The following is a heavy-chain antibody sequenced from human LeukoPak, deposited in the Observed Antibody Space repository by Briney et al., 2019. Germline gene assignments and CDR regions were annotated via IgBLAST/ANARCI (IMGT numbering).Heavy chain of an antibody. CDR2: ISGSGGST. CDR3: AKLNDYGDYYLPYFDY. D-gene: IGHD4-17*01. CDR1: GFTFSSYA. V-gene: IGHV3-23*01. J-gene: IGHJ4*02. Sequence: RSGGSLRLSCAASGFTFSSYAMSWLRQAPGKGLEWVSAISGSGGSTYYADSVKGRFTISRDNSKNTLYLQMNSLRAEDTAVYYCAKLNDYGDYYLPYFDYWGQGTLVTVSS.